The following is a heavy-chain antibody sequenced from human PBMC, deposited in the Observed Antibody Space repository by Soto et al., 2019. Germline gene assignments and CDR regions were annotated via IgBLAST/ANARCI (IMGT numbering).Heavy chain of an antibody. Sequence: QEQLVESGAGVVQPGRSLRLSCAASGFTFSSYGMHWVRQVPGEGLEWVAVIWYDGSNKYYADSVKGRFTISRDNSKDTLYLEMNSLRAEDTAVYYCARDGGYYGAGSYFDPWGQGSLVTVSS. CDR3: ARDGGYYGAGSYFDP. CDR2: IWYDGSNK. D-gene: IGHD3-10*01. V-gene: IGHV3-33*01. CDR1: GFTFSSYG. J-gene: IGHJ5*02.